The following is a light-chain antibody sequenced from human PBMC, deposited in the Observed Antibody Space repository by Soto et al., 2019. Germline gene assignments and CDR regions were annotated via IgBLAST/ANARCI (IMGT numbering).Light chain of an antibody. CDR3: QQRSNWPPT. V-gene: IGKV3D-20*02. CDR1: QSVSSSY. Sequence: EIGFTQSPSTLSLSPDERPTLSCRSSQSVSSSYLAWYQQKPGQAPRLLIYGASSRTAGIPDRFSGSGSGTDFTLTISSLEPEDFAVYYCQQRSNWPPTFGQGTRLEIK. J-gene: IGKJ5*01. CDR2: GAS.